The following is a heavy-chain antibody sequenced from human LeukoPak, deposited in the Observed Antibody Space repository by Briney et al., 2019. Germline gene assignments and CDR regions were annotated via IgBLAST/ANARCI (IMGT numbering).Heavy chain of an antibody. CDR3: AKSGLVTAIRSYFDY. CDR1: GFTFASYA. J-gene: IGHJ4*02. V-gene: IGHV3-23*01. CDR2: ISGSGGST. D-gene: IGHD2-21*02. Sequence: PGGSLRLSCAASGFTFASYAVSWVRQAPGKGLEWVSTISGSGGSTYYADSMKGRFTISRDNSKNTLSLQMNSLRAEDTAVYYCAKSGLVTAIRSYFDYWGQGTLVTVSS.